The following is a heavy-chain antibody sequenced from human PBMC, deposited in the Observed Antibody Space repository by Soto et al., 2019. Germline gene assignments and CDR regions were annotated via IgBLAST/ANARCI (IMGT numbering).Heavy chain of an antibody. Sequence: QVQLVQSGAEVKKPGASVKVSCKASGYTFTSYGISWVRQAPGQGLEWMGWISAYNGNTNYAQKLQGRVTMTTDTSXSXXYMELRSLRSDDTAVYYCARVGGYYDSSGYGYFDYWGQGTLVTVSS. J-gene: IGHJ4*02. CDR1: GYTFTSYG. CDR3: ARVGGYYDSSGYGYFDY. V-gene: IGHV1-18*01. D-gene: IGHD3-22*01. CDR2: ISAYNGNT.